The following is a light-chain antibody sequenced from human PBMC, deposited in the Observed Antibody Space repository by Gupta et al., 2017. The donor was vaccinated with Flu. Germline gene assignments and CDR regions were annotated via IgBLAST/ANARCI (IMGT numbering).Light chain of an antibody. CDR2: EVS. V-gene: IGLV2-14*01. Sequence: SITISCTGTSSDVGGYNYVSWYQQHPGKAPKLMIYEVSNRPSGVSNRFSGSKSGNTASLTISGLQAEDEADYYCSSYTSSSTVVFGGGIKLTVL. CDR1: SSDVGGYNY. J-gene: IGLJ2*01. CDR3: SSYTSSSTVV.